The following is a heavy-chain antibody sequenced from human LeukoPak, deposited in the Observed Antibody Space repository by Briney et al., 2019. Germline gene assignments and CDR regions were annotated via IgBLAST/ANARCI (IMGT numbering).Heavy chain of an antibody. CDR2: ISSGGSSI. Sequence: GGSLRLSCAASGFTFSDYYMSWIRQAPGKGLEWVSYISSGGSSIYYADSLKGRFTISRDNAKSSLYLQMNSLRAEDTAVYYCARVTAAGVVVVITSYYFDYWGQGTLVTVSS. CDR1: GFTFSDYY. D-gene: IGHD3-22*01. CDR3: ARVTAAGVVVVITSYYFDY. J-gene: IGHJ4*02. V-gene: IGHV3-11*01.